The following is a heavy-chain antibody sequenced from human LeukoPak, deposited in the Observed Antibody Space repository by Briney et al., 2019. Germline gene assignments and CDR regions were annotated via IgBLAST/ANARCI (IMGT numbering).Heavy chain of an antibody. Sequence: ASVKVSCKVSGYTLTELSMHWVRQAPGKGLEWMGGFDPEDGETIYAQKFQGRVTMTEDTSTDTAYMGLSSLRSEDTAVYYCATDHYDILTGYYLFDYWGQGTLVTASS. CDR1: GYTLTELS. J-gene: IGHJ4*02. D-gene: IGHD3-9*01. V-gene: IGHV1-24*01. CDR2: FDPEDGET. CDR3: ATDHYDILTGYYLFDY.